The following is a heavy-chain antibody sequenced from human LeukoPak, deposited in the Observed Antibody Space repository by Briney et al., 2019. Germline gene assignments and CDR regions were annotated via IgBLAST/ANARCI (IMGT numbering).Heavy chain of an antibody. CDR3: AKDWIQFNRVFDCFDS. D-gene: IGHD5-18*01. V-gene: IGHV3-23*01. CDR1: GFPFETNA. CDR2: IGNTET. Sequence: GGSLRLSCATSGFPFETNAMSWVRQAPGKGLEWVATIGNTETFYADSVTGRFTISRDNSENTVNLQMNRLRVEDTAIYYCAKDWIQFNRVFDCFDSWGQGTLVTVSS. J-gene: IGHJ4*02.